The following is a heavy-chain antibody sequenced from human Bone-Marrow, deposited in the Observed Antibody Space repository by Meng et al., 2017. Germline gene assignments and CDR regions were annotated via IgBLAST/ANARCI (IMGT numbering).Heavy chain of an antibody. CDR3: ANWNDGLLNY. V-gene: IGHV1-46*01. CDR1: GYTFTSYY. CDR2: INPSGGST. Sequence: QVELVQSGAEVKKPGASVKVSCKASGYTFTSYYMHWVRQAPGQGLEWMGIINPSGGSTSYAQMFQGRVTMTRDTSTSTAYMELSRLRSDDTAVYYCANWNDGLLNYWGQGTLVTVSS. D-gene: IGHD1-1*01. J-gene: IGHJ4*02.